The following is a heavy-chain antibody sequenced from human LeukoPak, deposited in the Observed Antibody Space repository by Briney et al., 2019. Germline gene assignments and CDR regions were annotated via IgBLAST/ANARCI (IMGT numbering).Heavy chain of an antibody. CDR3: ARAPFTNFWSGSPFDY. Sequence: GASVKVSCKASGYTFTSYGISWVRQAPGQGLEWMGWISAYNGNTNYAQKLQGRVTMTTDTSTSTAYMELRSLRSEDTAVYYCARAPFTNFWSGSPFDYWGQGTLVTVSS. CDR2: ISAYNGNT. CDR1: GYTFTSYG. D-gene: IGHD3-3*01. J-gene: IGHJ4*02. V-gene: IGHV1-18*01.